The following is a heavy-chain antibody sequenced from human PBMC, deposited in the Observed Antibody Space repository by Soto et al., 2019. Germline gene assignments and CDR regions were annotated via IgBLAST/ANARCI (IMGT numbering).Heavy chain of an antibody. CDR2: IKQDGSKK. Sequence: EVQLVESGGGLVQPGGSLRLSCAASGFSFSNYWMSWVRQAPGKGLEWVANIKQDGSKKYYMDSVKGRFTISRDNAKNSLYLQMNSLRAEDTAVYYCARDGRYYDKDIWGQGTMVSVSS. CDR1: GFSFSNYW. J-gene: IGHJ3*02. CDR3: ARDGRYYDKDI. V-gene: IGHV3-7*01. D-gene: IGHD3-22*01.